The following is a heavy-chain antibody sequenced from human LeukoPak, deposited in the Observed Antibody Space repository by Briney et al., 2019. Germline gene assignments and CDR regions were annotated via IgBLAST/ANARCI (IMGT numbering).Heavy chain of an antibody. Sequence: GRSLRLSCAASGFTSDDYAMHWVRQAPGKGLEWVSGISWNSGSIGYADSVKGRFTISRDNAKNSLYLQMNSLRAEDTALYYCAKVGGYYYDSSGYFHYWGQGTLVTVSS. D-gene: IGHD3-22*01. CDR3: AKVGGYYYDSSGYFHY. CDR1: GFTSDDYA. V-gene: IGHV3-9*02. J-gene: IGHJ4*02. CDR2: ISWNSGSI.